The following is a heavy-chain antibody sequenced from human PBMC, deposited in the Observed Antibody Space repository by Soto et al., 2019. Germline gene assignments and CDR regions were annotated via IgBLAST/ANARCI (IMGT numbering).Heavy chain of an antibody. CDR2: INAGNGNT. V-gene: IGHV1-3*05. CDR3: ARATSWWYSDL. CDR1: GYTFSPYA. Sequence: QVQLVQSGAEEKKPGASVKVSCKASGYTFSPYAMHWVRQAPGQRLEWMGWINAGNGNTKYSQKFQGRVTITRDTSASTAHNERISPRSDDTAVYYCARATSWWYSDLWGRGTLGTASS. J-gene: IGHJ2*01.